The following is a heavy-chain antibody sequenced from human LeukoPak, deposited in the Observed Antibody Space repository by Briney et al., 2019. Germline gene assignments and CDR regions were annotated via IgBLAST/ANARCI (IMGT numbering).Heavy chain of an antibody. D-gene: IGHD1-7*01. Sequence: SETLSLTCTVSGGSISSGGYYWSWIRQHPGKGLEWIGYIYYSGSTYYNPSLKSRVTISVDTSKNQFSLKLSSVTAADTAVYYCARDLGGTIHGPGGAVYWGRGTLVTVSS. V-gene: IGHV4-31*03. J-gene: IGHJ4*02. CDR3: ARDLGGTIHGPGGAVY. CDR1: GGSISSGGYY. CDR2: IYYSGST.